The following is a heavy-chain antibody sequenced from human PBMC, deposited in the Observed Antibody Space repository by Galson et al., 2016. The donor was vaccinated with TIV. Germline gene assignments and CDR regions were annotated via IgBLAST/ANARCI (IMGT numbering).Heavy chain of an antibody. Sequence: ETLSLTCSVSGGSVSRGSSYWSWIRQPPGKGLEWIGYIYNTGGTNYNPSLKSRVTLTVDTSKNQYSLKLTSVTAADTAVYYCARGTLGYWEVLGAAFNLWGQGTMVTVSS. D-gene: IGHD1-26*01. V-gene: IGHV4-61*01. CDR1: GGSVSRGSSY. CDR3: ARGTLGYWEVLGAAFNL. J-gene: IGHJ3*01. CDR2: IYNTGGT.